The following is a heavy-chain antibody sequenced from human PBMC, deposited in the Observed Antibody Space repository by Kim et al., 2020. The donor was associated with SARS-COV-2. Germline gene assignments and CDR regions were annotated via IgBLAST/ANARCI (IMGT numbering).Heavy chain of an antibody. Sequence: GGSLRLSCAASGFTFSDYYMSWIRQAPGKGLEWVSYISSSSSYTNYADSVKGRFTISRDNAKNSLYLQMNSLRAEDTAVYYCARVSGQWLVIYWYFDLWGRGTLVTVSS. CDR1: GFTFSDYY. CDR3: ARVSGQWLVIYWYFDL. J-gene: IGHJ2*01. CDR2: ISSSSSYT. V-gene: IGHV3-11*06. D-gene: IGHD6-19*01.